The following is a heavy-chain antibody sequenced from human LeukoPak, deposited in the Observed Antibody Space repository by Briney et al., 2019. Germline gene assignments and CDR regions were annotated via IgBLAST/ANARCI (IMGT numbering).Heavy chain of an antibody. V-gene: IGHV3-30*03. CDR1: GFTFSTYG. J-gene: IGHJ5*02. Sequence: PGGSLRLSCAASGFTFSTYGMHWVRQAPGKGLEWVAVISYDGSNKYYADSVKGRFTISRDNSKNTLYLQMNSLRAEDTAVYYCARASGYDLAVGVGDENWFDPWGQGTLVTVSS. CDR2: ISYDGSNK. CDR3: ARASGYDLAVGVGDENWFDP. D-gene: IGHD5-12*01.